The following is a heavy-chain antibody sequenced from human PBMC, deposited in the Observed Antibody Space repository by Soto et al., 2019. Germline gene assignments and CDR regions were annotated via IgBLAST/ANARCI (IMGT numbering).Heavy chain of an antibody. D-gene: IGHD3-10*01. CDR2: ISAAGGNI. CDR1: GFSFSSFA. CDR3: AKDRHYNGIEGLLHLAE. J-gene: IGHJ4*02. Sequence: GGSLRLSCAASGFSFSSFAMSWVRQAPGKGLTWVSSISAAGGNIFYADSVKGRFTISRDNSKNTLYLQMNSLRGEDTGLYYCAKDRHYNGIEGLLHLAEWGQGPPVTVYS. V-gene: IGHV3-23*01.